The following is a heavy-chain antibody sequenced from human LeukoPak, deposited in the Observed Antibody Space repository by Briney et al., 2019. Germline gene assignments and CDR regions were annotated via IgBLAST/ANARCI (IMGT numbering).Heavy chain of an antibody. CDR3: ARAMVRGVIMDGVNWFDP. Sequence: SVKVSCKASGGTFSSYAISWVRQAPGQGLEWMGGIIPIFGTANYAQKFQGRVTITTDESTSTAYMELSSLRSEDTAVHYCARAMVRGVIMDGVNWFDPWGQGTLVTVSS. CDR1: GGTFSSYA. D-gene: IGHD3-10*01. V-gene: IGHV1-69*05. J-gene: IGHJ5*02. CDR2: IIPIFGTA.